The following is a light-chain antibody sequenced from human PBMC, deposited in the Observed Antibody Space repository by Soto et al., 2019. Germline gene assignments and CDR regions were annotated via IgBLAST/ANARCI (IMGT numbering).Light chain of an antibody. J-gene: IGLJ1*01. CDR3: CSYTSSTTYV. CDR2: EVS. Sequence: SVLTQPASVSGSPGQSITTSCTGTSSDVGGYNYVSWYQQHPGKAPKLMIYEVSNRPSGVSNRFSGSKSGNTASLTISGLQAEDEADYYCCSYTSSTTYVFGPGTKVTVL. CDR1: SSDVGGYNY. V-gene: IGLV2-14*01.